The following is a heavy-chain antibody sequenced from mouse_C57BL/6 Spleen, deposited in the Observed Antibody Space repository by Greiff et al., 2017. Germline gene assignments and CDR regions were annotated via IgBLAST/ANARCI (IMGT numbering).Heavy chain of an antibody. CDR2: INPNYGTT. J-gene: IGHJ4*01. V-gene: IGHV1-39*01. Sequence: VQLQQSGPELVKPGASVKISCKASGYSFTDYNMNWVKQSNGKSLEWIGVINPNYGTTSYNQKFKGKATLTVDQSSSTAYMQLNSLTSEDSAIYYCARTITTVVATKAMDYWGQGTSVTVSS. CDR3: ARTITTVVATKAMDY. CDR1: GYSFTDYN. D-gene: IGHD1-1*01.